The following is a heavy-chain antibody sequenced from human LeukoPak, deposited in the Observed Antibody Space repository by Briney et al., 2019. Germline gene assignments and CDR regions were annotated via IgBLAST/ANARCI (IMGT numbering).Heavy chain of an antibody. CDR3: ARGERNYGDFH. J-gene: IGHJ4*02. CDR2: IIPILGIA. CDR1: GGTFSSYA. Sequence: ASVKVSCKASGGTFSSYAISWVRQAPGQGLEWMGRIIPILGIANYAQKFQGRVTITADKSTSTAYMELSSLRSEDTAVYYCARGERNYGDFHWSQGTLVTVSS. V-gene: IGHV1-69*04. D-gene: IGHD4-17*01.